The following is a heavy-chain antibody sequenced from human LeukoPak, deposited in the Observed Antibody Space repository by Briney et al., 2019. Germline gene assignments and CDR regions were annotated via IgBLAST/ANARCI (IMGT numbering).Heavy chain of an antibody. Sequence: SETLSLTCTVSGGSLSSGGYYWSWIRPHPGKGLEWIGYIYYSGSTYYNPSLKSRVTISVDTSKNQCSLKLSSVTAADTAVYYCARASPLGYCSSTSCYTGGWFDPWGQGTLVTVSS. V-gene: IGHV4-31*03. CDR1: GGSLSSGGYY. D-gene: IGHD2-2*02. J-gene: IGHJ5*02. CDR3: ARASPLGYCSSTSCYTGGWFDP. CDR2: IYYSGST.